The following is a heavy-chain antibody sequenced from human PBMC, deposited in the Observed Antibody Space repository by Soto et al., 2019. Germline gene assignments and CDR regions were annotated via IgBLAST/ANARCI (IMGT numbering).Heavy chain of an antibody. V-gene: IGHV1-69*12. J-gene: IGHJ6*02. CDR2: IIPVFGTP. Sequence: QVQLVQSGAEVKKPGSSVKVSCKASGGSLSNYGISWVRQAPGQGLEWMGAIIPVFGTPNYAQKFQDRVTITADESTTTVYMEVRSPTSEATAVYYCARGDATKIVVTTYYAMDVWGQGTTVTVSS. D-gene: IGHD3-22*01. CDR1: GGSLSNYG. CDR3: ARGDATKIVVTTYYAMDV.